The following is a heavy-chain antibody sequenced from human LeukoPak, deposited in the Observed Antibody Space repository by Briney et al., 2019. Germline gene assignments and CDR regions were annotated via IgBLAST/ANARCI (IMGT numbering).Heavy chain of an antibody. CDR1: GFTFSSYW. V-gene: IGHV3-7*03. CDR2: KNSDGSEG. J-gene: IGHJ3*01. D-gene: IGHD6-6*01. Sequence: GGSLRLSCAASGFTFSSYWMSWVRQAPGKGLEWVASKNSDGSEGYYADVVKGRFTISRDNAKNSLYLQINSLRAEDTAVYYCARSSYSSSSSVRGQGTMVTVSS. CDR3: ARSSYSSSSSV.